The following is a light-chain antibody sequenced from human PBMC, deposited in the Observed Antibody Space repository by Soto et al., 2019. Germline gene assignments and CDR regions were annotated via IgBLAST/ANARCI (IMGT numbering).Light chain of an antibody. CDR1: SGHSSYI. CDR2: LEGSGSY. CDR3: ETWDSNTHV. V-gene: IGLV4-60*02. Sequence: QSVLTQSSSASASLGSSVKLTCTLSSGHSSYIIAWHQQQPGKAPRYLTKLEGSGSYNKGSGVPDRFSGSSSGADRYLTISNLQFEDEADYYCETWDSNTHVFGGRTKVTVL. J-gene: IGLJ3*02.